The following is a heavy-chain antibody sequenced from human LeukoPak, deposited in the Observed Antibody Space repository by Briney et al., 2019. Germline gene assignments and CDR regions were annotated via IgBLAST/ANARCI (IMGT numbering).Heavy chain of an antibody. CDR2: IHYSGTT. V-gene: IGHV4-4*02. J-gene: IGHJ4*02. CDR3: ATYFYGEYPAHYFDY. CDR1: GGSISYSHW. Sequence: SETLSLTCAVSGGSISYSHWWSWARQPPGKGLEWIGEIHYSGTTNYNPSLESRVTMSLDKSKNHFSLRLTSVTAADTAIYYCATYFYGEYPAHYFDYWGQGILVTVSS. D-gene: IGHD4-17*01.